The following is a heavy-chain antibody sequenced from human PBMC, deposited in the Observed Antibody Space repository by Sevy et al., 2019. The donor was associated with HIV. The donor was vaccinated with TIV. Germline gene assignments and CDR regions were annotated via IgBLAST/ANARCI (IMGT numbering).Heavy chain of an antibody. J-gene: IGHJ4*02. Sequence: GGSLRLSCAASGFTVSSNYMSWVRQAPGKGLEWLSVIYSGGSTYYADSVKGRFTIPRDISKNTLYLQMNSLRAEDTAVYYCAGSYDILTGSDYWGQGTLVTVSS. CDR2: IYSGGST. D-gene: IGHD3-9*01. CDR1: GFTVSSNY. CDR3: AGSYDILTGSDY. V-gene: IGHV3-53*01.